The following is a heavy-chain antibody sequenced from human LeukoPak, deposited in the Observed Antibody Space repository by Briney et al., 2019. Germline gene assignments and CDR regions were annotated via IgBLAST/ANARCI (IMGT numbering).Heavy chain of an antibody. CDR2: INPDSGGT. CDR3: ATGRSYYYYMDV. J-gene: IGHJ6*03. Sequence: ASVKVSCKASGYTFTGYYMHWVRQAPGQGLEWMGWINPDSGGTIYAQKFQGRVTMTEDTSTDTAYMELSSLRSEDTAVYYCATGRSYYYYMDVWGKGTTVTVSS. V-gene: IGHV1-2*02. CDR1: GYTFTGYY.